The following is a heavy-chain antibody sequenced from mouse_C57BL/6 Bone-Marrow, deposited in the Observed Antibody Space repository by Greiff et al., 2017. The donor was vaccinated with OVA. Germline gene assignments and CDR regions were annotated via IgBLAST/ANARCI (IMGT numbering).Heavy chain of an antibody. CDR2: LSNLAYSI. J-gene: IGHJ2*01. V-gene: IGHV5-15*01. Sequence: DVKLVESGGGLVQPGGSLKLSCAASGFTFSDYGMAWVRQAPRKGPEWVAFLSNLAYSIYYADTVTGRFTISRENAKNTLYLEMSSLRSEDTAMYYCARLPGFDYWGQGTTLTVSS. CDR1: GFTFSDYG. CDR3: ARLPGFDY.